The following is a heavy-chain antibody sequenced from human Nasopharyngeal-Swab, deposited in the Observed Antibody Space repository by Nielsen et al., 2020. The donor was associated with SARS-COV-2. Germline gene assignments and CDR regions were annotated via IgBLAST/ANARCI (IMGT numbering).Heavy chain of an antibody. J-gene: IGHJ4*02. CDR3: AKNTTMGAFDY. Sequence: WIRQPPGKGLEWVSVLSSGGRTYSAASVNGLFTISRDNSKNTLYLQMNSLRAEDTAVYYCAKNTTMGAFDYWGQGTLVTVSS. CDR2: LSSGGRT. D-gene: IGHD5-18*01. V-gene: IGHV3-53*01.